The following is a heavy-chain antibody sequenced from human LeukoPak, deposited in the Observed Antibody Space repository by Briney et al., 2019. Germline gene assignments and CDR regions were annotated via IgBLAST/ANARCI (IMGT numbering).Heavy chain of an antibody. CDR1: GYTLTGYY. J-gene: IGHJ3*02. CDR2: INPNSGGT. Sequence: ASVKVSCKASGYTLTGYYMHWVRQAPGQGLEWMGWINPNSGGTNYAQKFQGWVTMTRDTSISTAYMELSRLRSDDTAVYYCARHSSGWERDAFDIWGQGTMVTVSS. CDR3: ARHSSGWERDAFDI. V-gene: IGHV1-2*04. D-gene: IGHD6-19*01.